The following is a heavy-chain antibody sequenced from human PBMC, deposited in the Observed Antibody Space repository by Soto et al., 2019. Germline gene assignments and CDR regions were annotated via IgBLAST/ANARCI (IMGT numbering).Heavy chain of an antibody. CDR1: GGTFSSYA. V-gene: IGHV1-69*13. CDR2: IIPIFGTA. CDR3: ARTPIELMTHYDAFDI. J-gene: IGHJ3*02. Sequence: GASVKVSCKASGGTFSSYAISWVRQAPGQGLEWMGGIIPIFGTANYAQKFQGRVTITADESTSTAYMELSSLRSEDTVVYYCARTPIELMTHYDAFDIWGQGTMVTVSS. D-gene: IGHD2-8*01.